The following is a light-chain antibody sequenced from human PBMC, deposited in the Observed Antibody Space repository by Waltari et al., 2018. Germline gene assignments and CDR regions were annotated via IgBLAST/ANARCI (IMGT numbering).Light chain of an antibody. CDR2: SAS. CDR3: LQYNDWPPLT. CDR1: QSVDSN. Sequence: EVVMTQSPSTLSVSPGDTATLSCRASQSVDSNLAWYQQKPGQAPKFLIFSASARATGIPARFSGGGFETEFTLTINSLQSEDFAVYYCLQYNDWPPLTFGGGTKVEMK. V-gene: IGKV3-15*01. J-gene: IGKJ4*01.